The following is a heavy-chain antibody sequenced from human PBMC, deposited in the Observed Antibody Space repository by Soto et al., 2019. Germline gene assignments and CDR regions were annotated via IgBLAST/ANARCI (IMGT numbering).Heavy chain of an antibody. CDR3: ARAPRPKDYDILTGYYFLAAPIDY. V-gene: IGHV3-21*01. CDR2: ISSSSSYI. CDR1: GFTFSSYS. J-gene: IGHJ4*02. D-gene: IGHD3-9*01. Sequence: GGSLRLSCAASGFTFSSYSMNWVRQAPGKGLEWVSSISSSSSYIYYADSVKGRFTISRDNAKNSLYLQMNSLRAEDTAVYYCARAPRPKDYDILTGYYFLAAPIDYWGQGTLVTVSS.